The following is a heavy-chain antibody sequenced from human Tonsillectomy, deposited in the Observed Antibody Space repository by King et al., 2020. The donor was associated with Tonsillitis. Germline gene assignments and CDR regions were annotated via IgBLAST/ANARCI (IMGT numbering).Heavy chain of an antibody. D-gene: IGHD6-19*01. J-gene: IGHJ4*02. CDR2: ISGSGGST. V-gene: IGHV3-23*04. CDR1: GFTFSSYA. Sequence: VQLVESGGGLVQPGGSLRLSCAASGFTFSSYAMSWVRQAPGKGLEWVSAISGSGGSTYYADSGKGRFTISRDNSKNTLYLQMNSLRAEDTAVYYCAKVTPRIAVPRGYFDYWGQGTLVTVSS. CDR3: AKVTPRIAVPRGYFDY.